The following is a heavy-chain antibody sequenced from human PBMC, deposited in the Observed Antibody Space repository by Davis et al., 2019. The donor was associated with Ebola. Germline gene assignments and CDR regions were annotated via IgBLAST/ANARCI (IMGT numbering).Heavy chain of an antibody. CDR1: GGSISSGIYS. Sequence: SETLSLTCTVSGGSISSGIYSWNWIRQPPGKGLEWIGYIFHNGNAYYNPSLASRVTMSLDMSKQQFSLNLSSVTAADTAVYYCARGADTAMVSMDVWGQGTTVTVSS. CDR3: ARGADTAMVSMDV. CDR2: IFHNGNA. D-gene: IGHD5-18*01. V-gene: IGHV4-30-2*01. J-gene: IGHJ6*02.